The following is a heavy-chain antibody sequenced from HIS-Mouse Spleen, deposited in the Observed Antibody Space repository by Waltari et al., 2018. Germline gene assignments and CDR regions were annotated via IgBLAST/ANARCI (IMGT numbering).Heavy chain of an antibody. CDR1: GGPISSSSYY. J-gene: IGHJ2*01. Sequence: QLQLQESGPGLVKPSETLSLTGTVSGGPISSSSYYGGGIRQPPGKGLEWSGSIYYRGSTYYNPSLKSRVTISVDTSKNQFSLKLSSVTAADTAVYYCAREIPYSSSWYDWYFDLWGRGTLVTVSS. CDR2: IYYRGST. V-gene: IGHV4-39*07. CDR3: AREIPYSSSWYDWYFDL. D-gene: IGHD6-13*01.